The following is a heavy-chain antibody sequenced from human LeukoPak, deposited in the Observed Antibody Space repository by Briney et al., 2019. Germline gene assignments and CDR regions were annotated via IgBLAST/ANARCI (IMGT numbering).Heavy chain of an antibody. V-gene: IGHV5-51*01. J-gene: IGHJ6*03. D-gene: IGHD2-21*01. CDR3: ARQAVDPDSWYYYMDV. CDR1: GYKFADYR. Sequence: GESLKISCKCSGYKFADYRNVWVRQMPGKGLEYMGIIFPGESDIRYSQSFQGQVTISADKSINTAYLQWSSLKASDTAMYYCARQAVDPDSWYYYMDVWGKGTPVTVS. CDR2: IFPGESDI.